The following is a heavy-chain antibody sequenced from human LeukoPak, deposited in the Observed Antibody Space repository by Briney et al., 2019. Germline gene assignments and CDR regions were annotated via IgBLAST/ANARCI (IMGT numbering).Heavy chain of an antibody. D-gene: IGHD2-8*01. V-gene: IGHV4-4*07. CDR1: GGSISSYY. CDR3: ARLGVGGYYYYMDV. J-gene: IGHJ6*03. Sequence: SETLSLTCTVSGGSISSYYWSWIRQPAGKGLEWIGRIYTSGSTNYNPSLKSRVTMSVDTSKNQFSLKLSSVTAEDTALYYCARLGVGGYYYYMDVWGKGTTVTVSS. CDR2: IYTSGST.